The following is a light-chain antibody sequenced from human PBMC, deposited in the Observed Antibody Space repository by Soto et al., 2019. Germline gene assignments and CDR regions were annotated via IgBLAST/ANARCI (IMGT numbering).Light chain of an antibody. Sequence: EIVLTQSPATLSLSPGERATLSCRASQSIRNSLAWYQQKPGQAPRLLIYDASNRATGIPARFSGSGSGSEFTLTIDTLQSEDFAVYYCQQYHNWLPITFGQGTRLEIK. J-gene: IGKJ5*01. V-gene: IGKV3-11*01. CDR3: QQYHNWLPIT. CDR2: DAS. CDR1: QSIRNS.